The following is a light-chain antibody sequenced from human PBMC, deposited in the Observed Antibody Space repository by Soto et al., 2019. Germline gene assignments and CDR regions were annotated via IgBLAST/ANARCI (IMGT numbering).Light chain of an antibody. Sequence: QSVLTQSPSASASLGASVKLTCTLSSGHSSYAIAWHQQQPEKGPRFLMKLNNDGSHTKGDEIPDRFSGSSSGAERYLTISSLQSEDEADYYCQTWGTGIVVFGGGTKLTVL. V-gene: IGLV4-69*01. J-gene: IGLJ2*01. CDR2: LNNDGSH. CDR1: SGHSSYA. CDR3: QTWGTGIVV.